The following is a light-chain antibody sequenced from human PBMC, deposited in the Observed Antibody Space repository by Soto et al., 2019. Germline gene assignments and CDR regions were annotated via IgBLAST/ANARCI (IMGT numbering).Light chain of an antibody. V-gene: IGKV3D-15*01. CDR3: LQYNHRTPWWT. J-gene: IGKJ1*01. Sequence: RASQSVSSNLAWYQQKPGQAPRLLIYGASTRATGIPARFSGSVSGKEFTLTRTAVPSLVFARYSGLQYNHRTPWWTFRQGTKVDIK. CDR2: GAS. CDR1: QSVSSN.